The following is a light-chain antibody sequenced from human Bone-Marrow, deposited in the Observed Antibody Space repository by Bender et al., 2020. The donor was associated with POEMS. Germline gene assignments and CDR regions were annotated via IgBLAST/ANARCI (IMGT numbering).Light chain of an antibody. Sequence: QSVLTQPPSVSGAPGQRLTISCTGSSSNIGAGYDVHWYRQLPGTAPKLLISSNSNRPSGVPDRFSGSKSGSSASLAITGLQAEDESDYFCQSYDSSLRAYVFGTGTTVTVL. CDR2: SNS. CDR3: QSYDSSLRAYV. V-gene: IGLV1-40*01. J-gene: IGLJ1*01. CDR1: SSNIGAGYD.